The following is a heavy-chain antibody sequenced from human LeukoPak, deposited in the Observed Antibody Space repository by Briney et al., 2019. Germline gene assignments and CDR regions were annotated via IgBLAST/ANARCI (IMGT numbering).Heavy chain of an antibody. D-gene: IGHD2-21*02. CDR2: ISSSSSYI. CDR1: GFTFSSYS. J-gene: IGHJ4*02. Sequence: GGSLRLSCAASGFTFSSYSMNWVRQAPGKGLEWVSSISSSSSYIYYADSVKGRFTISRDNAKNSLYLQMNSLRAEDTAVYYCARASVVVTAKPDYWGQGTLVTVPS. V-gene: IGHV3-21*01. CDR3: ARASVVVTAKPDY.